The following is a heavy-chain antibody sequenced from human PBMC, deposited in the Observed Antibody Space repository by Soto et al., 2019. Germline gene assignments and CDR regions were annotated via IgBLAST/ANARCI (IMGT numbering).Heavy chain of an antibody. Sequence: PSETLSLTCTISGGSIRSYYWSWIRQPPGKGLEWIGYIYHSGSTKYNPSLKSRVTISVDTSKNQFSLQLNSVTAADTAVYYCAKKVPGSNPLDSWGQGALVTVSS. J-gene: IGHJ4*02. CDR2: IYHSGST. D-gene: IGHD1-1*01. V-gene: IGHV4-59*01. CDR1: GGSIRSYY. CDR3: AKKVPGSNPLDS.